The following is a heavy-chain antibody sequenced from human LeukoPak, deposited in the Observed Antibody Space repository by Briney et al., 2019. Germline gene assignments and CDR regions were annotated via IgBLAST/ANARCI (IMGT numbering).Heavy chain of an antibody. CDR2: INNVGNII. CDR1: GFTLTDNY. Sequence: GGSLRLSCAASGFTLTDNYMSWIRQAPGKGLEWVAYINNVGNIIYYAGSVKGRFTVSRDNAKNSLYLQMNSLRAEDTAVYYCARGGVVTITTLDYWGQGTLVTVSS. V-gene: IGHV3-11*04. D-gene: IGHD3-22*01. CDR3: ARGGVVTITTLDY. J-gene: IGHJ4*02.